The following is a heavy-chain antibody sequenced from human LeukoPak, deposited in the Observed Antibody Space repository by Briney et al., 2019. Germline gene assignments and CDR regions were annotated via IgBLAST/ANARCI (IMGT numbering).Heavy chain of an antibody. D-gene: IGHD3-10*01. CDR2: VFHRGTT. CDR3: VRDGYYGSGSPGWFGP. V-gene: IGHV4-38-2*02. CDR1: GYSINSAFY. Sequence: SETLSLTCTVSGYSINSAFYWGWIRVPPGKGLEWIGSVFHRGTTYCNSSLKSRANISIDTSKNQFSLKLNSLTAEDTAMYYCVRDGYYGSGSPGWFGPWGPGTLVIVSA. J-gene: IGHJ5*02.